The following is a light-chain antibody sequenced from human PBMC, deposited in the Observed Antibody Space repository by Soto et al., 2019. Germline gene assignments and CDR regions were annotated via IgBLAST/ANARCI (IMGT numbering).Light chain of an antibody. CDR1: QSISSW. CDR2: DAS. Sequence: DIQMTQSPSTLSASVGDRVTITCRASQSISSWLAWYQQKPGKAPKLLIYDASSLESGVPSRFSGSGSGTEFPLTISSLQPDDFATYYCQQYNSYPLTFGGGTKVDIK. CDR3: QQYNSYPLT. V-gene: IGKV1-5*01. J-gene: IGKJ4*01.